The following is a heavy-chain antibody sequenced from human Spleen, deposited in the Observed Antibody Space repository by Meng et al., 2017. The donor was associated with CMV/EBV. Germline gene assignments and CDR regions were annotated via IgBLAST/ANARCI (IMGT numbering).Heavy chain of an antibody. Sequence: GESLKISCAASGFTFSSYGMSWVRQAPGKGLEWVSVIYSVGSSTYYADSVKGRFTISRDNSKNTLYLQMNSLKTEDTAVYYCTSLNVYDTNGYYLYFFDYWGQGALVTVSS. CDR3: TSLNVYDTNGYYLYFFDY. CDR2: IYSVGSST. CDR1: GFTFSSYG. J-gene: IGHJ4*02. V-gene: IGHV3-23*03. D-gene: IGHD3-22*01.